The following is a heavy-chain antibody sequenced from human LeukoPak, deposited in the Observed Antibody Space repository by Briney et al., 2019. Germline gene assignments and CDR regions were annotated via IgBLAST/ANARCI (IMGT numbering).Heavy chain of an antibody. D-gene: IGHD6-19*01. V-gene: IGHV1-18*01. Sequence: WMGWISAYNGNTNYAQKLQGRVTMTTDTSTSAAYMELGSLRSDDTAVYYCARDLYSSYDYWGQGTLVTVSS. CDR2: ISAYNGNT. J-gene: IGHJ4*02. CDR3: ARDLYSSYDY.